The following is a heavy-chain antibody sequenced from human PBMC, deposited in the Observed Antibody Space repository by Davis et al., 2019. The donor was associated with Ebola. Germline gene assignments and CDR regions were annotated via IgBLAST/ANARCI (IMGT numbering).Heavy chain of an antibody. CDR2: ISGSGGST. J-gene: IGHJ5*02. V-gene: IGHV3-23*01. D-gene: IGHD1-26*01. Sequence: PGGSLRLSCAASGLTFRIYAMSWVRQAPGKGLEWVSAISGSGGSTYYADSVKGRFTISRDNSKNTLYLQMNSLRAEDTAVYYYAKGGGSYLLYNWFDPWGQGTLVTVSS. CDR1: GLTFRIYA. CDR3: AKGGGSYLLYNWFDP.